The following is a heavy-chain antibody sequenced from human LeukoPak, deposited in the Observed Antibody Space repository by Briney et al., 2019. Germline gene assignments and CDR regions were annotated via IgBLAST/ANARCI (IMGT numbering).Heavy chain of an antibody. CDR1: GDSVSSNSAA. CDR3: TREALAYQNWFLP. D-gene: IGHD2-21*01. J-gene: IGHJ5*02. V-gene: IGHV6-1*01. Sequence: QTLSLTCAISGDSVSSNSAAWNWISPSPSRGLEWAGRTYYKSKWYNDYAGSVKSRITINPDPSKNQYSLQLNSVTPEDTAVYYCTREALAYQNWFLPWGGGPLVCVS. CDR2: TYYKSKWYN.